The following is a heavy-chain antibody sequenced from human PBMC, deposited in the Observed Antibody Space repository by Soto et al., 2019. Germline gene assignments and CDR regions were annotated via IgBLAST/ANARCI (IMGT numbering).Heavy chain of an antibody. CDR2: ISRSVSTI. J-gene: IGHJ4*02. Sequence: GGSLRLSCAASGFTFSSYDMNWVRQAPGKGLEWVSYISRSVSTIYYADSVKGRFAISRDNARTSLYLQINSLRVEDSAVYYCARSSLTYFEFWGQGTLVTVSS. V-gene: IGHV3-48*03. CDR1: GFTFSSYD. CDR3: ARSSLTYFEF.